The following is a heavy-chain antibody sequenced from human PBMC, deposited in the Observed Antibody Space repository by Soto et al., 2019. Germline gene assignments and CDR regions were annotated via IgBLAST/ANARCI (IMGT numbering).Heavy chain of an antibody. CDR2: IYYSGST. Sequence: SETLSLTCTVSGGSLSSGDYYWSWIRQPPGKGLERIGYIYYSGSTYYNPSLKSRVTISVDTSKNQFSLKLSSVTAADTAVYYCARAMTTVTTGVWYYGMDVWGQGTTVTVSS. J-gene: IGHJ6*02. CDR1: GGSLSSGDYY. D-gene: IGHD4-17*01. V-gene: IGHV4-30-4*01. CDR3: ARAMTTVTTGVWYYGMDV.